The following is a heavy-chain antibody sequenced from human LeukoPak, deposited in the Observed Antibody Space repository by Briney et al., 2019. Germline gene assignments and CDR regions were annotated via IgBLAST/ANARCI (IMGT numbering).Heavy chain of an antibody. J-gene: IGHJ4*02. CDR2: INSDGSST. Sequence: PGGSLRLSCAASGFTFSSYWMHWVRQAPGKELVWVSRINSDGSSTSYADSVKGRFTISRDNAKNTLYLQMNSLRAEDTAVYYCARERSSSGYPDDYWGRGTLVTVSS. CDR1: GFTFSSYW. D-gene: IGHD3-22*01. V-gene: IGHV3-74*01. CDR3: ARERSSSGYPDDY.